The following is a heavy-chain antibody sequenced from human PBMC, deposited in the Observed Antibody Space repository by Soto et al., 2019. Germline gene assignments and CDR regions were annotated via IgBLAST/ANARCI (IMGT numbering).Heavy chain of an antibody. CDR2: INSNSISI. J-gene: IGHJ4*02. CDR3: ARGVGVVVAAALDY. Sequence: PGGSLRLSCAASGFTFNNYGMNWVRQAPGKGLEWISFINSNSISISYADSVKGRFTISRDNAKNTLYLQMNSLRAEDTAVYYCARGVGVVVAAALDYWGQGALVTVS. V-gene: IGHV3-48*04. D-gene: IGHD2-15*01. CDR1: GFTFNNYG.